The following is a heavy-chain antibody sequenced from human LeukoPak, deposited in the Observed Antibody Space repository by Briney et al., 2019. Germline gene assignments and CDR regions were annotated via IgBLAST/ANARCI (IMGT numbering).Heavy chain of an antibody. Sequence: GGSLRLSCAASGFTFSSYGMPWVRQAPGKGLEWVAVISYDGSNKYYADSVKGRFTISRDNSKNTLYLQMNSLRAEDTAVYYCARGEGSSGRYGVDYWGQGTLVIVSS. CDR1: GFTFSSYG. CDR3: ARGEGSSGRYGVDY. V-gene: IGHV3-30*03. CDR2: ISYDGSNK. D-gene: IGHD6-19*01. J-gene: IGHJ4*02.